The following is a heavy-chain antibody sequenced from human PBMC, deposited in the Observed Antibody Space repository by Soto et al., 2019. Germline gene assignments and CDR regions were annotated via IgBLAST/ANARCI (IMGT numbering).Heavy chain of an antibody. Sequence: PGGSLRLSCAASGFTFSSYSMNWVRQAPGKGLEWVSSISSSSSYIYYADSVKGRFTISRDNAKNSLYLQMNSLRAEDTAVYYCARKESYYDSSGNNWFDPWGQGTLVTVSS. D-gene: IGHD3-22*01. CDR1: GFTFSSYS. J-gene: IGHJ5*02. CDR3: ARKESYYDSSGNNWFDP. V-gene: IGHV3-21*01. CDR2: ISSSSSYI.